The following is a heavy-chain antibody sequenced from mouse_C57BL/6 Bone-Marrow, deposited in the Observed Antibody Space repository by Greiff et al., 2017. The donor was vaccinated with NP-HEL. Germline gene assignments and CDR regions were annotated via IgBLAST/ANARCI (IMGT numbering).Heavy chain of an antibody. CDR2: ISNLAYSI. Sequence: EVQVVESGGGLVQPGGSLKLSCAASGFTFSDYGMAWVRQAPRKGPEWVAFISNLAYSIYYADTVTGRFTISRENAKNTLYLEMSSLRSEDTAMYYCARLGYYGRFYAMDYWGQGTSVTVSS. D-gene: IGHD2-3*01. CDR3: ARLGYYGRFYAMDY. J-gene: IGHJ4*01. V-gene: IGHV5-15*01. CDR1: GFTFSDYG.